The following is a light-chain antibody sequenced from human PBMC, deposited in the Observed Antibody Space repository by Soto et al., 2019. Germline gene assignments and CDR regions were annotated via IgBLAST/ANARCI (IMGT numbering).Light chain of an antibody. CDR1: QSVSGD. Sequence: EIVMTQSPATLSVSPGERATLSCRASQSVSGDLAWYQQKPGQAPRLIIYGASTRATGIPARFSGSGSGTEFTLTISSLHAEDCAVYYCQQYNNWPPWTFGQGTKVPIK. J-gene: IGKJ1*01. V-gene: IGKV3-15*01. CDR3: QQYNNWPPWT. CDR2: GAS.